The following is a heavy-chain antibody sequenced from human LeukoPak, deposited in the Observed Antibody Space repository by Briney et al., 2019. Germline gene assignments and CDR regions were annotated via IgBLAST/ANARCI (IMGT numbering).Heavy chain of an antibody. J-gene: IGHJ4*02. D-gene: IGHD2-2*01. CDR3: ANHLACGSTSCPPFDY. V-gene: IGHV3-23*01. CDR1: GFTFSSYA. Sequence: GGSLRLSCAASGFTFSSYAMSWVRQAPGKGLEWVSAISGSGGSTYYADSVKGRFTISRDNAKNSLHLQMNSLRAEDTAVYYCANHLACGSTSCPPFDYWGQGTLVTVSS. CDR2: ISGSGGST.